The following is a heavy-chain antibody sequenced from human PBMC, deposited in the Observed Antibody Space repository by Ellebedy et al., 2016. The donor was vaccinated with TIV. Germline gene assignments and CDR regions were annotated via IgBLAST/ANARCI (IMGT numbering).Heavy chain of an antibody. CDR2: FDPEDGET. V-gene: IGHV1-24*01. J-gene: IGHJ4*02. Sequence: AASVTVSCKVSGYTLTELSMHWVRQAPGKGLEWMGGFDPEDGETIYAQKFQGRVTMTEDTSTDTAYMELSSLRSEDTAVYYCATPRKDHFTGYYFDYWGQGTLVTVSS. CDR3: ATPRKDHFTGYYFDY. CDR1: GYTLTELS. D-gene: IGHD3-3*02.